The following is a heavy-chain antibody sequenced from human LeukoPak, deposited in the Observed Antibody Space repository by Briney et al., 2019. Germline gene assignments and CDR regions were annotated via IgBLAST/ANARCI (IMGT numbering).Heavy chain of an antibody. Sequence: ASLKVTCKASGYTFTSYGISWVRQAPGQGLEWMGWISAYNGNTNYAQKLQGRVTMTTDTSTSTAYTELRSLRSDDTAVYYCARAGIAVADLYYYYYGMDVWGQGTTVTVSS. V-gene: IGHV1-18*01. J-gene: IGHJ6*02. CDR2: ISAYNGNT. CDR1: GYTFTSYG. D-gene: IGHD6-19*01. CDR3: ARAGIAVADLYYYYYGMDV.